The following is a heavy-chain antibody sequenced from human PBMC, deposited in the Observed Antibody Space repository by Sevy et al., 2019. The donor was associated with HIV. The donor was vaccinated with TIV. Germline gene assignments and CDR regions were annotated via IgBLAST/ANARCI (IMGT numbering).Heavy chain of an antibody. V-gene: IGHV1-3*04. CDR2: INTGNGNK. CDR3: TRDREGPTPKAFDV. Sequence: ASLKVSCKASGYTFTSQPIHWVRQAPGQGLEWMAWINTGNGNKKYAKKFQDRVTITSDTSARTAYMELTNLRSEDTAVYYCTRDREGPTPKAFDVWGQGTMVTVSS. CDR1: GYTFTSQP. J-gene: IGHJ3*01.